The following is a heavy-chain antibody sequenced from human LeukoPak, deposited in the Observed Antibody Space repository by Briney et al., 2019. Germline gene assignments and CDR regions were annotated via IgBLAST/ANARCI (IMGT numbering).Heavy chain of an antibody. Sequence: GESLKISCKGSGYNFTSYWIGWVRQMPGKGLEWMGIIYPDDSNTRYSPSFQGQVTFSVDKSINTAYLQWSSLKASDTATYYCARLQDIVVVPAAIDYWGQGTLVTVSS. J-gene: IGHJ4*02. V-gene: IGHV5-51*01. CDR1: GYNFTSYW. CDR2: IYPDDSNT. CDR3: ARLQDIVVVPAAIDY. D-gene: IGHD2-2*01.